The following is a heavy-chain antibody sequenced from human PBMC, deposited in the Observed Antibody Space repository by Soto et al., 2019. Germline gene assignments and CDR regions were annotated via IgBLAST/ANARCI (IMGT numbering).Heavy chain of an antibody. V-gene: IGHV3-23*01. CDR2: LNHDGRNT. J-gene: IGHJ4*02. Sequence: GGSLRPSCEASGFTFNDFGMSWVRQTPGKGLEWVSTLNHDGRNTHYAASVEGRFTISRDNSKNTLYLQMGSLRAEDTAIYYCAKDAGNEESLFDYWGRGTLVTVSS. CDR1: GFTFNDFG. CDR3: AKDAGNEESLFDY.